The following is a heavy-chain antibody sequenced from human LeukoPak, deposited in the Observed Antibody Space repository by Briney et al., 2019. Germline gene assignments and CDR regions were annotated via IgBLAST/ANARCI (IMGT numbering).Heavy chain of an antibody. CDR1: GGSISSYY. D-gene: IGHD1-26*01. Sequence: SETVSLTCTVSGGSISSYYWSWIRQPPGKGLEWIGYFSDSGSTNYNPSLKSRVTTSVDTSKNQFSLRLSSVTAADTAVYYCARTDIVGATGWFDPWGQGTLVTVSS. CDR2: FSDSGST. V-gene: IGHV4-59*01. CDR3: ARTDIVGATGWFDP. J-gene: IGHJ5*02.